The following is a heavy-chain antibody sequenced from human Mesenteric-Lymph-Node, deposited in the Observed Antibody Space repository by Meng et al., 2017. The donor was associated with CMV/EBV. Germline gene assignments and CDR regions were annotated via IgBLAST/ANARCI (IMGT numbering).Heavy chain of an antibody. J-gene: IGHJ4*02. Sequence: QVQLQQSGAGLLKPSETLSLTCAGYGGSFSGYYWSWIRQPPGKGLEWIGEINHSGSTNYNPSLKSRVTISVDTSKNQFSLKLSSVTAADTAVYYCARHQRWLKSEGGFNYWGQGTLVTVSS. D-gene: IGHD4-23*01. CDR3: ARHQRWLKSEGGFNY. CDR1: GGSFSGYY. CDR2: INHSGST. V-gene: IGHV4-34*01.